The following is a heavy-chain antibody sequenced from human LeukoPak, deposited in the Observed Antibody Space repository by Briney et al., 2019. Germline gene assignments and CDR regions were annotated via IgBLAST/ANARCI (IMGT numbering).Heavy chain of an antibody. J-gene: IGHJ3*02. CDR3: ARDLHGGFWGDYVSGGPHDAFDT. CDR2: INSDGSSL. V-gene: IGHV3-74*01. Sequence: GGSLRLSCAASGITFSSHWMHWVRQAPGKGLVWVSRINSDGSSLSYADSVKGRFTISRDNAKNTLYLQMNSLRAEDTAVYYCARDLHGGFWGDYVSGGPHDAFDTWGQGTMVTVSS. D-gene: IGHD3-10*01. CDR1: GITFSSHW.